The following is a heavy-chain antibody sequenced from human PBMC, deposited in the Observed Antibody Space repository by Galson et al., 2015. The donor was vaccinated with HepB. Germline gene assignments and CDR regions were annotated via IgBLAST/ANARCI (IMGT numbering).Heavy chain of an antibody. Sequence: WIRQSPSRGLEWLGRTYFRSKWRIDYAMSVKSRITISADTSDNQFPLLLRSVTPEDTAVYYCAYGSDVWGPGTTVIVSS. CDR3: AYGSDV. V-gene: IGHV6-1*01. J-gene: IGHJ6*02. CDR2: TYFRSKWRI.